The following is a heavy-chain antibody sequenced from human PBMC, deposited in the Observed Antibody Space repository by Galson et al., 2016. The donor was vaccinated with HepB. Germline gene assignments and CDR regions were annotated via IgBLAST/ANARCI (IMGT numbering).Heavy chain of an antibody. Sequence: SLRLPCAASGFTFSSYGMHWVRQAPGKGLEWVTVIWSDGGNKDYADSAKGRFTISRDNSKNTQYLHMTSLSAEYTAVYYCATDRGRSPFDHWGQGTLVTVSS. CDR1: GFTFSSYG. D-gene: IGHD3-16*01. V-gene: IGHV3-33*01. J-gene: IGHJ4*02. CDR3: ATDRGRSPFDH. CDR2: IWSDGGNK.